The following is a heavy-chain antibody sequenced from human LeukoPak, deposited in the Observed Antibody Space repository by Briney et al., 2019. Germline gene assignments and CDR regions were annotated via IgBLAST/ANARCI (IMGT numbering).Heavy chain of an antibody. D-gene: IGHD3-16*01. CDR2: MYYSGIT. CDR1: GASISGSY. V-gene: IGHV4-59*08. Sequence: SETLSLTCAVSGASISGSYWSWIRQPPGKGLEWIGYMYYSGITNSSPSLKGRVTISLDTSKNQFSLRLRSVTAADTAVYYCARHPDSVAGFDSWGQGALVSVSS. J-gene: IGHJ4*02. CDR3: ARHPDSVAGFDS.